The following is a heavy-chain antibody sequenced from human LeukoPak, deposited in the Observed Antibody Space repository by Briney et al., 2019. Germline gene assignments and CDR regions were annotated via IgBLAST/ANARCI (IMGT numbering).Heavy chain of an antibody. V-gene: IGHV3-23*01. J-gene: IGHJ4*02. CDR2: ISGSGGST. D-gene: IGHD3-22*01. Sequence: GGSLRLSCAASGFTFSSYAMSWVCQAPGKGLEWVSAISGSGGSTYYADSVKGRFTISRDNSKNTLYLQMNSLRAEDTAVYYCAKEAAGYDSSGYYYDYWGQGTLVTVSS. CDR3: AKEAAGYDSSGYYYDY. CDR1: GFTFSSYA.